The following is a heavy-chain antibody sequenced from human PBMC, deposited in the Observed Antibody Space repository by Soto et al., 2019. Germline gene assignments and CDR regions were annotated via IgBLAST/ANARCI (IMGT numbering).Heavy chain of an antibody. V-gene: IGHV3-23*01. D-gene: IGHD3-10*01. CDR3: WGYYLDSGSYFFDF. CDR1: GFTFSSYA. J-gene: IGHJ5*01. CDR2: ISGSGGST. Sequence: GGSLRLSCAASGFTFSSYAMSWVRQAPGKGLEWVSAISGSGGSTYYADSVKGRFTISRDNSKNTLYLQMNSLRAEDTAVYYCWGYYLDSGSYFFDFRGQGPLVTVSS.